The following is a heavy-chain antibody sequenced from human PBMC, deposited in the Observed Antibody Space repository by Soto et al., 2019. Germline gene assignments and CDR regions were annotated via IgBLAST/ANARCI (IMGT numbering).Heavy chain of an antibody. Sequence: QVQLVQSGAEVKKPGASVKVSCKASGYTFTSYGISWVRQAPGQGLEWMGWISAHNRNTNYAQELQVRVTLSTDTSTTTAYMELRCLRSDDTAVYYSARAAPPGASWVQGTLVTVSS. CDR2: ISAHNRNT. V-gene: IGHV1-18*01. J-gene: IGHJ5*02. CDR1: GYTFTSYG. CDR3: ARAAPPGAS. D-gene: IGHD4-17*01.